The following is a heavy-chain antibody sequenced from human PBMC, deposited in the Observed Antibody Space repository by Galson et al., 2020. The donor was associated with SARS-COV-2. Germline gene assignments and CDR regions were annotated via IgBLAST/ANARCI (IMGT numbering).Heavy chain of an antibody. J-gene: IGHJ3*01. V-gene: IGHV2-5*02. CDR3: GKRRSGSGDGGDGCDFFFWAFDV. D-gene: IGHD2-21*01. CDR2: IYWDDDE. CDR1: GFSLTTSGVG. Sequence: SGPTLVKPTQTLTLTCTFSGFSLTTSGVGVGWIRQPPGKALEWLAIIYWDDDERYSPSLKNRLTITKDTSKNQVVLIMTNMDPVDKATYFLGKRRSGSGDGGDGCDFFFWAFDVWGQGTMVTVSS.